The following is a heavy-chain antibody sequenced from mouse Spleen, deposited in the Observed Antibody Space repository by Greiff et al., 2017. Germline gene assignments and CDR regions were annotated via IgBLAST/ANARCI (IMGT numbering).Heavy chain of an antibody. CDR2: IYPGSGST. Sequence: QVQLQQPGAELVKPGASVKMSCKASGYTFTSYWITWVKQRPGQGLEWIGDIYPGSGSTNYNEKFKSKATLTVDTSSSTAYMQLSSLTSEDSAVYYCARFDGNYPYYYAMDYWGQGTSVTVSS. J-gene: IGHJ4*01. V-gene: IGHV1-55*01. CDR3: ARFDGNYPYYYAMDY. D-gene: IGHD2-1*01. CDR1: GYTFTSYW.